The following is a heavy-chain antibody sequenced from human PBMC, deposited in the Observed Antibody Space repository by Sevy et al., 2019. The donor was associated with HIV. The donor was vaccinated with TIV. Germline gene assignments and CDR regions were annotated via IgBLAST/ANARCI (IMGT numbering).Heavy chain of an antibody. D-gene: IGHD6-19*01. CDR3: GKGARQWLVYAFDI. V-gene: IGHV3-30*02. J-gene: IGHJ3*02. CDR2: IRYDGSNK. Sequence: GGSLRLSCAASGFTFSSYGMHWVRQAPGKGLEWVAFIRYDGSNKYYADSVKGRFTISRDNSKNTLYLQMNSLRAEETAVYYCGKGARQWLVYAFDIWGQGTMVTVSS. CDR1: GFTFSSYG.